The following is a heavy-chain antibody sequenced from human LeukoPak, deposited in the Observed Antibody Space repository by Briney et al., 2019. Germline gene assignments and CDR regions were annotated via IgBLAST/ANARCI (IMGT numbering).Heavy chain of an antibody. CDR3: ARGVGGTTAAYEI. CDR1: GGTFSSYA. CDR2: IIPIFGTA. V-gene: IGHV1-69*05. Sequence: VASVKVSCKASGGTFSSYAISWVRQAPVQGLEWMGMIIPIFGTANYAQKFQGRVTTTTAESTSTAYMERSSLRSEDTAVYQCARGVGGTTAAYEIWGQGTMITVSS. J-gene: IGHJ3*02. D-gene: IGHD1-26*01.